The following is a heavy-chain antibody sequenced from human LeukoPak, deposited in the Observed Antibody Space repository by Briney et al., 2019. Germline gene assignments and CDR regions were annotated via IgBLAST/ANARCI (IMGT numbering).Heavy chain of an antibody. J-gene: IGHJ4*02. D-gene: IGHD6-19*01. CDR3: ARHGAVAATPGDY. V-gene: IGHV5-10-1*01. Sequence: LGESLKISCKGSGYSFTGYWISWVRQMPGKGLEWLGRIDPSDSYTNYSPSFQGHVTIAADKSISTAYLQWSSLMASDTAMYYCARHGAVAATPGDYWGQGTLVTVSS. CDR1: GYSFTGYW. CDR2: IDPSDSYT.